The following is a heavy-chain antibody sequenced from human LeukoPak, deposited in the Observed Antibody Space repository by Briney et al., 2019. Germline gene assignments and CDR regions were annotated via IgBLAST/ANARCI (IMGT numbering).Heavy chain of an antibody. V-gene: IGHV1-2*02. CDR1: GYTFTGYY. J-gene: IGHJ5*02. Sequence: ASVKVSCKASGYTFTGYYMHWVRQAPGQGLEWMGWINPNSGGTNYAQKFQGRVTMTRDTSTSTVYMELSSLRSEDTAVYYCARRTGIAAAGTHGFDPWGQGTLVTVSS. CDR3: ARRTGIAAAGTHGFDP. D-gene: IGHD6-13*01. CDR2: INPNSGGT.